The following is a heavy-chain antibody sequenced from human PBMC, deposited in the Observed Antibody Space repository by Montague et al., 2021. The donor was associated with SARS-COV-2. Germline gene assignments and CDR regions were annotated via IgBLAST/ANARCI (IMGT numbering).Heavy chain of an antibody. Sequence: SLRLSCAASGFTFNHFPMHWFRQAPGKGLEWVAFISDDGSNKYYADSVKGRFTISRDNSKNTLYLQLNSLRVEDMAVYYCAGDRGFGESHFDYWGQGTLVTVSS. V-gene: IGHV3-30-3*01. D-gene: IGHD3-10*01. CDR1: GFTFNHFP. CDR2: ISDDGSNK. J-gene: IGHJ4*02. CDR3: AGDRGFGESHFDY.